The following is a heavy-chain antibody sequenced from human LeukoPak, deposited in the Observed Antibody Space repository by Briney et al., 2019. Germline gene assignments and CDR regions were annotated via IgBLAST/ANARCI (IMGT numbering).Heavy chain of an antibody. CDR2: IYYSGST. J-gene: IGHJ4*02. CDR1: GGSFSGYY. D-gene: IGHD2-15*01. Sequence: SETLSLTCAVYGGSFSGYYWSWIRQPPGKGLEWIGSIYYSGSTYYNPSLKSRVTISVDTSKNQFSLKLSSVTAADTAVYYCARVGSVCSGGSCYFDYWGQGTLVTVSS. V-gene: IGHV4-34*01. CDR3: ARVGSVCSGGSCYFDY.